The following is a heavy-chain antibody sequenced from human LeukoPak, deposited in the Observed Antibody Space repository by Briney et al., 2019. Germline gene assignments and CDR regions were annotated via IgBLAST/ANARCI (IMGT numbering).Heavy chain of an antibody. V-gene: IGHV1-69*05. CDR3: ARHDQDVVDTAMVSLDY. D-gene: IGHD5-18*01. CDR2: IIPMFGTA. J-gene: IGHJ4*02. Sequence: GASVKVSCKASGGTFSSYEISWVRQAPGQGLEWMGGIIPMFGTAKYAQKFQGRVTITTDKSTSTAYMELSSLRSEDTAVYYCARHDQDVVDTAMVSLDYWGQGTLVTVSS. CDR1: GGTFSSYE.